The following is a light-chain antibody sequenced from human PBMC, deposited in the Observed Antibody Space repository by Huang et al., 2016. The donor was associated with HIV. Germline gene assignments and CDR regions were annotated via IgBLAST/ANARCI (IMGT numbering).Light chain of an antibody. V-gene: IGKV4-1*01. CDR1: QSGLHGSNNKNY. CDR2: CAS. J-gene: IGKJ5*01. CDR3: QQYYNTPIT. Sequence: DIVMTQSPDSLAVFLGERATIDCKSSQSGLHGSNNKNYLGWYQQKPGPPPKLLIFCASARESGVPDRFRGSGSGTDFTLTISGLQAEDVAVYYCQQYYNTPITFGQGTRLEI.